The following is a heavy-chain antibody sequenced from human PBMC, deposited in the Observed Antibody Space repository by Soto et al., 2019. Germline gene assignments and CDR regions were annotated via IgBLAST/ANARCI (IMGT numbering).Heavy chain of an antibody. J-gene: IGHJ4*02. CDR1: GYMFTGFY. CDR3: AAAAIPVAGRHPDF. Sequence: ASVKVSCKASGYMFTGFYLHWVRQAPGQGLEWMGWINPNNGVTTYAKNFQGRVTMTRDSSISTAYMELSSLRSDDTAVYFCAAAAIPVAGRHPDFWGQGTVVTVSS. V-gene: IGHV1-2*02. CDR2: INPNNGVT. D-gene: IGHD6-19*01.